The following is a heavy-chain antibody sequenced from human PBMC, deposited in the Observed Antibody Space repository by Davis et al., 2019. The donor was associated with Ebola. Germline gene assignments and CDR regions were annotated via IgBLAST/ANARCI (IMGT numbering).Heavy chain of an antibody. CDR1: GFTFSSYS. V-gene: IGHV3-21*01. CDR2: ISSSGSYI. CDR3: AREDIVVVPAAIKVYYYYGMDV. Sequence: GESLKISCAASGFTFSSYSMNWVRQAPGKGLEWVSSISSSGSYIYYADSVKGRFTISRDNAKNSLYPQMNSLRAEDTAVYYCAREDIVVVPAAIKVYYYYGMDVWGQGTTVTVSS. J-gene: IGHJ6*02. D-gene: IGHD2-2*02.